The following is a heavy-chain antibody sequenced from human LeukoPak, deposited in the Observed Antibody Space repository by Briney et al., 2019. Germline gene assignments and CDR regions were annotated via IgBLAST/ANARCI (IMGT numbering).Heavy chain of an antibody. V-gene: IGHV1/OR15-1*04. CDR3: ARDHISGESRGTYYYGSGSYYILPVY. D-gene: IGHD3-10*01. Sequence: ASVKVSCKASGYIFTDYYMHWVRQAPGQELGWMGRINPNSGGTNYAQKFQGRVTMTRDTSISTAYMELSRLRSDDTAVYYCARDHISGESRGTYYYGSGSYYILPVYWGQGTLVTVSS. CDR2: INPNSGGT. J-gene: IGHJ4*02. CDR1: GYIFTDYY.